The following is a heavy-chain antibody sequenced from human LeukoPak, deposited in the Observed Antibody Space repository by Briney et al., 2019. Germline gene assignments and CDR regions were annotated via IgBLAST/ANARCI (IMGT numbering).Heavy chain of an antibody. V-gene: IGHV3-23*01. CDR3: AKTPGYCSGGSCYFHHFDY. CDR2: ISESGTNT. CDR1: GFTFNNFA. Sequence: GESLRLSCAASGFTFNNFAMSWVRQAPWKGQEWVSHISESGTNTHYADSVKGRFTISRDNSKNTLILQMNSLRAEDTAVYFCAKTPGYCSGGSCYFHHFDYWGQGTLVTVSS. J-gene: IGHJ4*02. D-gene: IGHD2-15*01.